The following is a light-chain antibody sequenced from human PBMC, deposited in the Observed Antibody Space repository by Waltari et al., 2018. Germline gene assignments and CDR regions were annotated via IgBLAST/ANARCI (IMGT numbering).Light chain of an antibody. Sequence: QSALTQPASVSGSPGQSLTISCSGTSGDIAAFNRVSWYQQFAGKAPRLLIYEDTLRPSEISDRFSGAKSGDTASLTISGLQAEDEADYFCLSYTTINTWVFGGGTKVTVL. CDR3: LSYTTINTWV. CDR1: SGDIAAFNR. J-gene: IGLJ3*02. V-gene: IGLV2-14*01. CDR2: EDT.